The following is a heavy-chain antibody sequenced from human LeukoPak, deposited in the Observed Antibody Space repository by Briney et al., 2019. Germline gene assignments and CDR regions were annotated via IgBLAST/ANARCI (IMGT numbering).Heavy chain of an antibody. CDR2: IYYSGSA. Sequence: SETLSLTCTVSGVSISSGSYYWGWIGQPPGKGLEWIGSIYYSGSAYYNPSLRSRVTLSMDTSKNQFSLKVISVTAADTALYYCARLIPPTWWSVAGSRGQHDYWGQGTLVTVSS. CDR1: GVSISSGSYY. V-gene: IGHV4-39*01. CDR3: ARLIPPTWWSVAGSRGQHDY. J-gene: IGHJ4*02. D-gene: IGHD6-19*01.